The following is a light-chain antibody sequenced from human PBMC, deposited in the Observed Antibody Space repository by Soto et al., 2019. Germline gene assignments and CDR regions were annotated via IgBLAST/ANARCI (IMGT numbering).Light chain of an antibody. V-gene: IGLV2-8*01. Sequence: QSVLTQPPSASGSPGQSVAISCTGTTSDIGGYTFVSWYQQHPGKAPKLLIYDVNKRPSGVPDRFSGSKSGNTASLTVSGLQAEDEADYYCSAHGGTNPYVFGTGTKVTVL. CDR3: SAHGGTNPYV. J-gene: IGLJ1*01. CDR1: TSDIGGYTF. CDR2: DVN.